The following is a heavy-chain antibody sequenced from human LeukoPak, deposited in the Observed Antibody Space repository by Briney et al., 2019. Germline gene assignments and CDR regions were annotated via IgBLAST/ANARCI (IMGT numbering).Heavy chain of an antibody. CDR2: SHYSGRT. V-gene: IGHV4-39*01. CDR1: GGFISSSSYC. D-gene: IGHD3-16*02. Sequence: SETLSLTCTVSGGFISSSSYCWGWIRQPPGKGLEWIGNSHYSGRTHYNPSLKSRVIISVDTSKNQFSLKLTSVTAADTAVFYCARHHDPGLGDLSPYFDYWGQGILVTVSS. J-gene: IGHJ4*02. CDR3: ARHHDPGLGDLSPYFDY.